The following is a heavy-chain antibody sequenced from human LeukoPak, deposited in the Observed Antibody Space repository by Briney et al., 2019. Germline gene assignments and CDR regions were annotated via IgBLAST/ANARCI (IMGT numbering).Heavy chain of an antibody. V-gene: IGHV3-23*01. CDR2: IGGSGGTT. Sequence: PGGSLRLSCAASGFTFSSYGMSWVRQAPGKGLEWVSAIGGSGGTTYYADSVKGRFTISRDNSRNTLFLQMNSLRAEDTAVYYCAKDPNIVVVPAARETDYYYMDVWGKGTTVTISS. J-gene: IGHJ6*03. CDR1: GFTFSSYG. D-gene: IGHD2-2*01. CDR3: AKDPNIVVVPAARETDYYYMDV.